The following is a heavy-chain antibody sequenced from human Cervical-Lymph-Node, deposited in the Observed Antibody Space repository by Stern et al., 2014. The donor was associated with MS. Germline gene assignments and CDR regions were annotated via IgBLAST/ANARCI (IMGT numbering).Heavy chain of an antibody. V-gene: IGHV4-39*01. CDR1: GGSIYTSTYY. J-gene: IGHJ4*02. CDR2: VYYAGNT. Sequence: QVQLVQSGPGLVKPSETLSLSCTVSGGSIYTSTYYWAWIRQPPGKGLEWIGSVYYAGNTYYNPSLKSRVTISVDTSRNQFSLNLSSVTAADTAVFYCARQAWFGQYYFDFWGQGTLVTVSS. D-gene: IGHD3-10*01. CDR3: ARQAWFGQYYFDF.